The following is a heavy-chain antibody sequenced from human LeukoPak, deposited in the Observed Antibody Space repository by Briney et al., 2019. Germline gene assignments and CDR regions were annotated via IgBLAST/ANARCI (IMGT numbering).Heavy chain of an antibody. CDR3: ATSGGFNSPRHY. CDR1: GASVSSASY. Sequence: SETLSLTCTVSGASVSSASYWTWIRQPPGKGVEWIAHIYNGVNTNYNPSLKSRVTISVDTSKNQFSLRLNSVTAADTAVYYCATSGGFNSPRHYWGQGTLVTVSS. V-gene: IGHV4-61*01. CDR2: IYNGVNT. J-gene: IGHJ4*02. D-gene: IGHD3-16*01.